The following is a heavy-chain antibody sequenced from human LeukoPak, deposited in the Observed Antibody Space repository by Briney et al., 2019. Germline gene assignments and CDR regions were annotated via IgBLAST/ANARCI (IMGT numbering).Heavy chain of an antibody. Sequence: GGSLRLSCAASGFTFSSYAMNWVRQAPGKGLEWVSGTGSTGVSTFYADSVKGRFTVSRDNSKNTLSLQMNSLRAEDTAVYYCAKTVWWSTTLWGYFDYWGQGTLVTVSS. D-gene: IGHD2-21*01. CDR1: GFTFSSYA. V-gene: IGHV3-23*01. J-gene: IGHJ4*02. CDR3: AKTVWWSTTLWGYFDY. CDR2: TGSTGVST.